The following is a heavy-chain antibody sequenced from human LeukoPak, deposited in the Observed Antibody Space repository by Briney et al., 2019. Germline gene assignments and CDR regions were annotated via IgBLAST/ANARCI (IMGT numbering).Heavy chain of an antibody. J-gene: IGHJ6*02. Sequence: ASVKVSCKASGYTFTIYYIHWVRQAPGQGLEWMGIINPSGGSTSYAQKFQGRVTMTRDTSISTAYMELSRLRSDDTAVYYCARGYIVDTAMVTPWNYYYGMDVWGQGTTVTVSS. CDR1: GYTFTIYY. CDR2: INPSGGST. D-gene: IGHD5-18*01. V-gene: IGHV1-46*01. CDR3: ARGYIVDTAMVTPWNYYYGMDV.